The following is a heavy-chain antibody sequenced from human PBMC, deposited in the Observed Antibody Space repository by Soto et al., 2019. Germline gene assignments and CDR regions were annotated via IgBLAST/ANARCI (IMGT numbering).Heavy chain of an antibody. CDR1: GSAITRYY. CDR2: INPGGGSA. CDR3: ARDTSGWSLNGLDV. Sequence: QVDLVQSGAEVKKPGASVTISCKASGSAITRYYIHWVRQAPGRGLAWMGIINPGGGSASYAQKFQERVTIDKDTSTGTVYMDLRSLRTEDTAVYYCARDTSGWSLNGLDVWGQGTTVNVSS. V-gene: IGHV1-46*01. J-gene: IGHJ6*02. D-gene: IGHD6-19*01.